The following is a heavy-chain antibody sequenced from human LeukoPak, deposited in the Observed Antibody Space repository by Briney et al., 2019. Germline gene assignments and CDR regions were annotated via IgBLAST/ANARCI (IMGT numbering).Heavy chain of an antibody. V-gene: IGHV3-30*04. CDR3: AKPDDVLLWFGELSG. CDR2: ISYDGSNE. Sequence: GGSLRLSSAASGLTFSSYVMHWVRQAPGKGLEWVAIISYDGSNEYYADSVKGRFTISRDNSKNTLYLQMNSLRAEDTAVYYCAKPDDVLLWFGELSGWGQGTLVTVSS. J-gene: IGHJ4*02. D-gene: IGHD3-10*01. CDR1: GLTFSSYV.